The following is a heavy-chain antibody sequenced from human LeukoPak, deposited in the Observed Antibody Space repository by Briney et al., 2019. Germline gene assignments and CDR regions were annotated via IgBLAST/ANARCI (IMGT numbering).Heavy chain of an antibody. V-gene: IGHV1-2*02. CDR2: INPNSGGT. J-gene: IGHJ5*02. CDR1: GCTFTGYY. Sequence: GASVKVSCKASGCTFTGYYMHWVRQAPGQGLEWMGWINPNSGGTNYAQKFQGRVTMTRDTSISTAYMELSRLRSDDTAVYYCARGDYDFWSGPPLFDPWGQGTLVTVSS. CDR3: ARGDYDFWSGPPLFDP. D-gene: IGHD3-3*01.